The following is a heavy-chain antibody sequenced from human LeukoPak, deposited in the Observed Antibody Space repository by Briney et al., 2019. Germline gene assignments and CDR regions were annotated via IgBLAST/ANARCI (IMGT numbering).Heavy chain of an antibody. D-gene: IGHD6-19*01. CDR1: GFTFGDYA. CDR2: IRSKAYGGTT. V-gene: IGHV3-49*04. CDR3: TRAVRVGSGWFHLY. Sequence: GGSLRLSCTASGFTFGDYAMSWVRQAPGKGLEWVGFIRSKAYGGTTEYAASVKGRFTISRDDSKSIAYLQMNSLKTEDTAVYYCTRAVRVGSGWFHLYWGQGTLVTVSS. J-gene: IGHJ4*02.